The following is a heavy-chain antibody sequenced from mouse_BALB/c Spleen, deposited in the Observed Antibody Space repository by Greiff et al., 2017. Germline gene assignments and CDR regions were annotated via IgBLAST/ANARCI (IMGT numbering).Heavy chain of an antibody. CDR2: IRLKSNNYAT. Sequence: EVKLEESGGGLVQPGGSMKLSCVASGFTFSNYWMNWVRQSPEKGLEWVAEIRLKSNNYATHYAESVKGRFTISRDDSKSSVYLQMNNLRAEDTGIYYCTREGVFYAMDYWGQGTSVTVSS. J-gene: IGHJ4*01. CDR1: GFTFSNYW. CDR3: TREGVFYAMDY. V-gene: IGHV6-6*02.